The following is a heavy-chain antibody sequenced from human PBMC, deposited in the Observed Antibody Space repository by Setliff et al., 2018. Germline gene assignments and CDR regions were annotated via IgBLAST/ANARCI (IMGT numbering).Heavy chain of an antibody. CDR2: IHTSGT. CDR3: ARHALSFDSAWDV. V-gene: IGHV4-59*08. CDR1: GGSISSYY. J-gene: IGHJ6*04. Sequence: SETLSLTCSVSGGSISSYYWSWIRQPPGKGLEWIGNIHTSGTNYNPSLKSRVTISVDTSKNQISLSLSSVTAADTAVYYCARHALSFDSAWDVWGKGTQVTVSS. D-gene: IGHD3-9*01.